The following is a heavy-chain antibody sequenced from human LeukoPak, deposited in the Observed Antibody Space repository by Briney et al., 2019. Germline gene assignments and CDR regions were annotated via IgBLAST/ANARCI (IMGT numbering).Heavy chain of an antibody. CDR1: GFTFSSYA. CDR2: FGGSGSST. CDR3: AKGRWGDV. D-gene: IGHD7-27*01. V-gene: IGHV3-23*01. J-gene: IGHJ6*04. Sequence: GGSLRLSCVASGFTFSSYAMTWVRQAPGKGLEWVSTFGGSGSSTYYADFVKGRFTIYRDNSKNSVYLQMNSLRVEDTAIYYCAKGRWGDVWGKGTTVTVSS.